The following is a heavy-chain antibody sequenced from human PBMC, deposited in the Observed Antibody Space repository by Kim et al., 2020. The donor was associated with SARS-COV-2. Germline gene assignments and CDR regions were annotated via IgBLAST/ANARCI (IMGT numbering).Heavy chain of an antibody. CDR1: GFTFSSYA. D-gene: IGHD1-7*01. V-gene: IGHV3-23*01. J-gene: IGHJ6*03. CDR2: ISGSGGST. CDR3: AKDQDGTDYYYMDV. Sequence: GGSLRLSCAASGFTFSSYAMSWVRQAPGKGLEWVSAISGSGGSTYYADSVKGRFTISRDNSKNTLYLQMNSLRAEDTAVYYCAKDQDGTDYYYMDVWGKGTTVTVSS.